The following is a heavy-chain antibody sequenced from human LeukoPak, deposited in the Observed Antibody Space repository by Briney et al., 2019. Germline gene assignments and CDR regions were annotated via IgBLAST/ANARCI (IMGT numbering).Heavy chain of an antibody. V-gene: IGHV1-69*05. D-gene: IGHD3-16*01. Sequence: SVKVSCKASGDTFISYAISWVRQAPGQGLEWMGGIIPIFGTANYAQKFQGGVTITTDESTSTAYVELSSLRSEDTAVYYCARDDSRGTTDYCGEGALVTVSS. CDR2: IIPIFGTA. CDR3: ARDDSRGTTDY. J-gene: IGHJ4*02. CDR1: GDTFISYA.